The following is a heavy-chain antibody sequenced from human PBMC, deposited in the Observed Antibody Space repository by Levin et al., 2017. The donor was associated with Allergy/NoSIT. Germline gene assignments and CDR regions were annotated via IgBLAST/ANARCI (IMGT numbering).Heavy chain of an antibody. V-gene: IGHV5-51*01. J-gene: IGHJ3*02. CDR3: ARHPHYGDWPGGAFDI. CDR2: IYPGDSDT. CDR1: GYSFTSYW. Sequence: KVSCKGSGYSFTSYWIGWVRQMPGKGLEWMGIIYPGDSDTRYSPSFQGQVTISADKSISTAYLQWSSLKASDTAMYYCARHPHYGDWPGGAFDIWGQGTMVTVSS. D-gene: IGHD4-17*01.